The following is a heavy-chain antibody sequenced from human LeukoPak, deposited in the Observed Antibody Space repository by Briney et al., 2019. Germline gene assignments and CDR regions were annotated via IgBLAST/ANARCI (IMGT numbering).Heavy chain of an antibody. Sequence: GGSLRLSCAASGFTFSSYAMHWVRQAPGKGLEWVAVISYDGSNKYYADSVKGRFTISRDNSKNTLCLQMNSLRAEDTAVYYCAKGRSGWGNFDYWGQGTLVTVSS. CDR1: GFTFSSYA. CDR2: ISYDGSNK. D-gene: IGHD6-19*01. V-gene: IGHV3-30-3*01. CDR3: AKGRSGWGNFDY. J-gene: IGHJ4*02.